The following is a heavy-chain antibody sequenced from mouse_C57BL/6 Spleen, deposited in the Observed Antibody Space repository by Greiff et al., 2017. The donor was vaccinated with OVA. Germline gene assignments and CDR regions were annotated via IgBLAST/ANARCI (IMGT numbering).Heavy chain of an antibody. CDR2: IDPEDGDT. D-gene: IGHD2-4*01. J-gene: IGHJ4*01. V-gene: IGHV14-1*01. CDR1: GFNITDYY. Sequence: EVKVVESGAELVRPGASVKLSCTASGFNITDYYMHWVKQRPEQGLEWIERIDPEDGDTEYAPKFQGKATMTADTSSNTAYLQLSSLTSEDTAVYYCTTEGDYDDGDYAMDYWGQGTSVTVSS. CDR3: TTEGDYDDGDYAMDY.